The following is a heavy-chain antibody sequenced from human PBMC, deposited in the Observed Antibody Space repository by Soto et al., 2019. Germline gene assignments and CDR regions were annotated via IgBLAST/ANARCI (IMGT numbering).Heavy chain of an antibody. CDR1: GGSFSGYY. J-gene: IGHJ6*02. Sequence: QVQLQQWGAGLLKPSETLSLTCAVYGGSFSGYYWSWIRQPPGKGLEWSGEINHSGSTNYNPSLKRRVTISVDTSKNQFSLKLSCVTDADTAVYYCARAPHYYDSSGYYYPHYYYDGMDVWGQGTTVTVSS. D-gene: IGHD3-22*01. V-gene: IGHV4-34*01. CDR3: ARAPHYYDSSGYYYPHYYYDGMDV. CDR2: INHSGST.